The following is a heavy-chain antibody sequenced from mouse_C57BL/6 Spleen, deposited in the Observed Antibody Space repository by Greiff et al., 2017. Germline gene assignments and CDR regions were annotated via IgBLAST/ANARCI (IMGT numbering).Heavy chain of an antibody. CDR2: IDPGSGGT. V-gene: IGHV1-62-3*01. Sequence: QVQLQQPGAELVKPGASVKLSCKASGYTFTSYWMHWVKQRPGRGLEWIGRIDPGSGGTKYNEKFKSKATLTVDKPSSTAYMQLSSLTSEDTAVYYCTNYGSSYWDFDVWGKGTTVTVSS. CDR1: GYTFTSYW. CDR3: TNYGSSYWDFDV. J-gene: IGHJ1*03. D-gene: IGHD1-1*01.